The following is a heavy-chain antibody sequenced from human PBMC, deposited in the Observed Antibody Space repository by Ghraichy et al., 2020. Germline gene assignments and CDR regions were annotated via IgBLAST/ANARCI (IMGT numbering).Heavy chain of an antibody. D-gene: IGHD5-18*01. Sequence: ESLNISCAVYVGSFSGYYWSWIRQPPGKGLEWIGEINPPGTTNNSPSLKSRLTMLVDTSKNQFSLKLKSVTAADTAVYYCARRRELWSAAEGDAFDMWGKGTMVTVSS. V-gene: IGHV4-34*01. J-gene: IGHJ3*02. CDR3: ARRRELWSAAEGDAFDM. CDR2: INPPGTT. CDR1: VGSFSGYY.